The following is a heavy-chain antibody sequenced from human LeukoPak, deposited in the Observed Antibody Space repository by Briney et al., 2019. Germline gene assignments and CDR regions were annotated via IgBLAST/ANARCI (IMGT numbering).Heavy chain of an antibody. V-gene: IGHV4-39*07. D-gene: IGHD1-26*01. CDR2: IYYSGST. Sequence: SETLSLTCTVSGGSISSSSYYWGWIRQPPGKGLEWIGSIYYSGSTYYNPSLKSRVTISVDTSKNQFSLKLSSVTAADTAVYYCAREEQYILHYYYYYGMDVWGQGTTVTVSS. CDR3: AREEQYILHYYYYYGMDV. J-gene: IGHJ6*02. CDR1: GGSISSSSYY.